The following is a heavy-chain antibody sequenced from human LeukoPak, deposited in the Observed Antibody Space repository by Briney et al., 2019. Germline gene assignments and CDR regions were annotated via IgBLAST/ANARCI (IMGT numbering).Heavy chain of an antibody. CDR2: IYYSGTT. J-gene: IGHJ6*03. D-gene: IGHD5-24*01. V-gene: IGHV4-59*01. CDR1: GGSISNYY. Sequence: SETLSLTCTVSGGSISNYYWNWIRQPPGKGLEWIGYIYYSGTTNYNPSLKSRVSMSVDTSKNQFSLKLSSVTAADTAVYYCAGGYKYAYYNYYYMDVWGKGTTVTVSS. CDR3: AGGYKYAYYNYYYMDV.